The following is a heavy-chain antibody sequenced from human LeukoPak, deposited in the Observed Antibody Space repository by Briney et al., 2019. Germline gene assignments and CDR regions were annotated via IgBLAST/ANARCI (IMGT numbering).Heavy chain of an antibody. CDR3: ARRGSGSSHDAFDI. Sequence: SETLSLTCTVSGGSISSSSYYWGWIRQPPGKGLEWIGSIYYSGSTYYNPSLKSRVTISVDTSKNQFSLKLSSVTAADTAVYYCARRGSGSSHDAFDIWGQGTMVTVSS. J-gene: IGHJ3*02. D-gene: IGHD3-10*01. V-gene: IGHV4-39*01. CDR1: GGSISSSSYY. CDR2: IYYSGST.